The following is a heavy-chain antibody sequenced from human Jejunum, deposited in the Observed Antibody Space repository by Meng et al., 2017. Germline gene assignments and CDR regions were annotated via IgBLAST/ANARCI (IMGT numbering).Heavy chain of an antibody. V-gene: IGHV3-48*03. CDR1: GFTFSSYE. J-gene: IGHJ4*02. CDR3: ARELPMVRGDALDH. CDR2: ITTSDGD. D-gene: IGHD3-10*01. Sequence: GGSLRLSCAASGFTFSSYEMNWVRQAPGKGLEWVSYITTSDGDKYADSVKGRFTISRDNAKNSLYLQMNSLRAEDTAVYYCARELPMVRGDALDHWGQGTLVTVSS.